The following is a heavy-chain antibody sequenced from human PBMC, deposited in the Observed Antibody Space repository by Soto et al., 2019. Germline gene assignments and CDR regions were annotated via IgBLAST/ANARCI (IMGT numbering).Heavy chain of an antibody. CDR2: INHSGST. V-gene: IGHV4-34*01. D-gene: IGHD4-17*01. J-gene: IGHJ4*02. CDR3: ARGLSVTVTTPSYYFDY. CDR1: GESFSGYY. Sequence: SETLSLTCAVYGESFSGYYWSWIRQPPGKGLEWIGEINHSGSTNYNPSLKSRVTISVDTSKNQFSLKLSSVTAADTAVYYCARGLSVTVTTPSYYFDYWGQGTLVTVSS.